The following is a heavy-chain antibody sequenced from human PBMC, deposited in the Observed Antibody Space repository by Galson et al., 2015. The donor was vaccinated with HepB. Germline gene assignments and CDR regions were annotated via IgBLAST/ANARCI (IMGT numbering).Heavy chain of an antibody. Sequence: ETLSLTCAVYGGSFSGYYWSWIRQPPGKGLEWIGEINHSGSTNYNPPLKSRVTISVDTSKNQFSLKLSSVTAADTAVYYCASGSYYFGATNFDYWGQGTLVTVSS. D-gene: IGHD1-26*01. J-gene: IGHJ4*02. CDR2: INHSGST. CDR1: GGSFSGYY. CDR3: ASGSYYFGATNFDY. V-gene: IGHV4-34*01.